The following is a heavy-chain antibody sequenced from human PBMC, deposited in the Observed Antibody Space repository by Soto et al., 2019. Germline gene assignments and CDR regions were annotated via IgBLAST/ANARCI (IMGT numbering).Heavy chain of an antibody. CDR1: GFTFSSYR. CDR3: ARVRSGYYPTLDY. V-gene: IGHV3-33*01. J-gene: IGHJ4*02. Sequence: GESLKISCAASGFTFSSYRMHWVRQAPGKGLEWVAVIWYDGSNRYYADSVRGRFTISRDNSKNTLYLQMNSLRAEDTAVFYCARVRSGYYPTLDYWGQGTLVTVSS. D-gene: IGHD3-22*01. CDR2: IWYDGSNR.